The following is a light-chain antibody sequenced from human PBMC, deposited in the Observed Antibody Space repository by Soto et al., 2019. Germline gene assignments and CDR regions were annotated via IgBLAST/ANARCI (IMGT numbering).Light chain of an antibody. CDR2: TDN. CDR1: SSNIGKNT. J-gene: IGLJ1*01. V-gene: IGLV1-44*01. CDR3: AAWDSSLNCHV. Sequence: QSVLIQPPSASGTPGQRVTISCSGSSSNIGKNTVHWFQQLPGAAPQLLISTDNQRPSGVPDRFSGSKSGASGSLAISGLQSEDEADYYCAAWDSSLNCHVFGTGTKVTVL.